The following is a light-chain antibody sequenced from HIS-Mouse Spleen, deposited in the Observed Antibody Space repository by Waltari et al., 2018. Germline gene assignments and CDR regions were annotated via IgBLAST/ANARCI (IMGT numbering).Light chain of an antibody. CDR1: SSNIGSNT. J-gene: IGLJ3*02. V-gene: IGLV1-44*01. CDR3: AAWDDSLNGNWV. CDR2: GNN. Sequence: QSVLTQPPSASGTPGQRVTISCSGSSSNIGSNTVNWYQQLPGTAPNLLIYGNNQRPSGVPGRFSGSKSGTSASLAISGLQSEDEADYYCAAWDDSLNGNWVFGGGTKLTVL.